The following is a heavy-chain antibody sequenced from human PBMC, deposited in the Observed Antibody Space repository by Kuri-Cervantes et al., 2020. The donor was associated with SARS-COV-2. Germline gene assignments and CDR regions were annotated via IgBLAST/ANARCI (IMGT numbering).Heavy chain of an antibody. CDR3: AKAFHDYGDPFDY. CDR2: IYYSGST. CDR1: GAPISSSTYY. V-gene: IGHV4-39*01. D-gene: IGHD4-17*01. J-gene: IGHJ4*02. Sequence: SETLSLTCTVSGAPISSSTYYWGWIRQPPGKGLEWIGSIYYSGSTYYNPSLKSRVTISVDTSKNQFSLKLSSVTAADTAVYYCAKAFHDYGDPFDYWGQGTLVTVSS.